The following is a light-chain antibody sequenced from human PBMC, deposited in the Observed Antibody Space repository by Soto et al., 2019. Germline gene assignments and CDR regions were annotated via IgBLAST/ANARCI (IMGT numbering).Light chain of an antibody. Sequence: DIQMTQSPSTLSASVGDTVTITCRASQSIGNWMAWSQQTPGKAPNLLIYRGSSLQSGVPSRFSGSGSGTEFTLTIVSLQPDDFAVYYCQQFNIYPYTFGRGTKLEIK. V-gene: IGKV1-5*03. J-gene: IGKJ2*01. CDR2: RGS. CDR1: QSIGNW. CDR3: QQFNIYPYT.